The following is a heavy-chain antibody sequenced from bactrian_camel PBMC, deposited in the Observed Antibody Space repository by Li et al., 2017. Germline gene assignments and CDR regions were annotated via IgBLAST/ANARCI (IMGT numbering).Heavy chain of an antibody. Sequence: QLVESGGGVVQAEGSLRLSCKVSGVTYRRYCMAWFRQAPGKEREGVAVIYDRGVGKDVAESAKGRFTISQDYAKHTVYLQMNSLKPEDTAMYYCAAAVYSPSGRRCELTTRNFRDWGQGTQVTVS. CDR2: IYDRGVGK. J-gene: IGHJ4*01. CDR3: AAAVYSPSGRRCELTTRNFRD. CDR1: GVTYRRYC. V-gene: IGHV3S40*01.